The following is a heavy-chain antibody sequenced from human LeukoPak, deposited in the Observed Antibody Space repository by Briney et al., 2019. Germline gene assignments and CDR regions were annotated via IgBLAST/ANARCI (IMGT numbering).Heavy chain of an antibody. CDR3: ARSSSSHPGFFDY. Sequence: GGSLRLSCAASGFTFSSYAMSWVRQAPGKGLEWGSAISGSGGSTYYADSVKGRFTISRDNSKNTLYLQMNSLRAEDTAVYYCARSSSSHPGFFDYWGQGTLVTVSS. CDR2: ISGSGGST. D-gene: IGHD6-19*01. J-gene: IGHJ4*02. V-gene: IGHV3-23*01. CDR1: GFTFSSYA.